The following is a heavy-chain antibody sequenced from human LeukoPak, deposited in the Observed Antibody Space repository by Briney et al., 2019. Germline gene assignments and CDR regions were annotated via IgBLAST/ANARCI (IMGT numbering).Heavy chain of an antibody. CDR2: ISYDGGNK. V-gene: IGHV3-30-3*01. CDR1: GFTFSSYA. CDR3: AREGGYDSGRYYFDY. D-gene: IGHD3-3*01. Sequence: GRSLRLSCAASGFTFSSYAMHWVRQAPGKGLEWVAVISYDGGNKYYADSVKGRFTISRDNSKNTLYLQMNSLRAEDTAVYYCAREGGYDSGRYYFDYWGQGTLVTVSS. J-gene: IGHJ4*02.